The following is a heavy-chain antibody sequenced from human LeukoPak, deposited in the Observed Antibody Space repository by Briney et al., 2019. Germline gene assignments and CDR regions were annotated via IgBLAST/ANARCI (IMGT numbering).Heavy chain of an antibody. CDR3: ARGGIAAAGLDY. D-gene: IGHD6-13*01. J-gene: IGHJ4*02. Sequence: SETLSLTCTVSGGSISSYYWSWIRQPPGKGLEWIGYIYYSGSTNYNPSLKSRVTISVDTSKNQFSLKLSSVTAADTAVYYCARGGIAAAGLDYWGQGTLVTVSS. CDR2: IYYSGST. V-gene: IGHV4-59*12. CDR1: GGSISSYY.